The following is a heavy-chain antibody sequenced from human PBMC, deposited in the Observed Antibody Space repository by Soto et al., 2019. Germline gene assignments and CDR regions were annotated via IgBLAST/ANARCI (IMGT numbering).Heavy chain of an antibody. J-gene: IGHJ4*02. D-gene: IGHD1-26*01. CDR1: GGSISSSSYY. CDR3: ARLLSGSYLSLRRFDY. Sequence: SETLSLTCTVSGGSISSSSYYWGWIRQPPGKGLEWIGSIYYSGSTYYNPSLKSRVTISVDTSKNQFSLKLSSVTAADTAVYYCARLLSGSYLSLRRFDYWGQGTLVTVSS. CDR2: IYYSGST. V-gene: IGHV4-39*01.